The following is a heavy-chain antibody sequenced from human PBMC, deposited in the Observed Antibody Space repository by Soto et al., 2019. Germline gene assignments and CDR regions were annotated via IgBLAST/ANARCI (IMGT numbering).Heavy chain of an antibody. CDR2: IYYSGST. J-gene: IGHJ4*02. V-gene: IGHV4-59*08. CDR3: ARHRYSYGVYYFDY. Sequence: QVQLQESGPGLVKPSETLSLTCIVSGGSISNYYWSWIRQPPGKGLEWIGYIYYSGSTHYNPSLPMRVTITLDTSKNQFSLKLSSVTAADTAVYYCARHRYSYGVYYFDYWGQGTLVTVAS. CDR1: GGSISNYY. D-gene: IGHD5-18*01.